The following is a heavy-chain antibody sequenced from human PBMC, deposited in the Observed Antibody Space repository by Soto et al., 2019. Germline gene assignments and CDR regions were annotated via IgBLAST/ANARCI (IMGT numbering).Heavy chain of an antibody. CDR1: SGSISSSNW. D-gene: IGHD3-10*01. CDR3: ARVLEDYYGSGSLDY. J-gene: IGHJ4*02. V-gene: IGHV4-4*02. Sequence: SETLSHTXAVASGSISSSNWWSWYRQPLGKGLEWIGEIYHSGSTNYNPSLKSRVTISVDKSKNQFSLKLSSVTAADTAVYYCARVLEDYYGSGSLDYWGQGTLVTVSS. CDR2: IYHSGST.